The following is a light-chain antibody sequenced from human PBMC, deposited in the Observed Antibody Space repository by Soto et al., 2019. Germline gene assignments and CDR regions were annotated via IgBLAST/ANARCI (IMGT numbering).Light chain of an antibody. V-gene: IGKV1-12*01. CDR2: AVS. CDR3: QQGNSSPRT. CDR1: QGINSW. J-gene: IGKJ4*01. Sequence: DIQMTQSPSSVSASVGDRVTITCRASQGINSWLAWYQQKPGKAPKILFYAVSSLQSGVPSRFSGSGSGTDFTLTISSLQPEDVATYYCQQGNSSPRTFGGGTTVDIK.